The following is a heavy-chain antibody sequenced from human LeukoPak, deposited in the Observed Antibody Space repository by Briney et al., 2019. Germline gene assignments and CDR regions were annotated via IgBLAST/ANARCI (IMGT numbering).Heavy chain of an antibody. D-gene: IGHD5-12*01. J-gene: IGHJ4*02. V-gene: IGHV3-7*01. Sequence: AGGSLRLSCAASGFTFSSYWMSWIRRAPGKGLEWVANIKQDGSEKYYVDSVKGRFTISRDNAKNSVYLQMNSLRAEDTGVYYCARYPRPSYYFDYWGRGTLATISS. CDR2: IKQDGSEK. CDR1: GFTFSSYW. CDR3: ARYPRPSYYFDY.